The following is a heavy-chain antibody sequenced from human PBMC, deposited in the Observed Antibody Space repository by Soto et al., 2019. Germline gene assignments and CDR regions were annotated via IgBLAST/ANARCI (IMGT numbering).Heavy chain of an antibody. CDR2: ISYDGSDK. CDR1: GFTFSTYG. Sequence: SRILSCAASGFTFSTYGMHWVRPAPGKGLEWVAVISYDGSDKYYADSVKGRFTISRDSSKNMLYLQMNSLRAGDTAIYYCAKESYYDSSDYNAFDIWGQGTMVTVSS. CDR3: AKESYYDSSDYNAFDI. J-gene: IGHJ3*02. D-gene: IGHD3-22*01. V-gene: IGHV3-30*18.